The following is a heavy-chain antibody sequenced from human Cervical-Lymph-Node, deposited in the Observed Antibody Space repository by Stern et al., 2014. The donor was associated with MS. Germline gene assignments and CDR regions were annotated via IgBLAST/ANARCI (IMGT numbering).Heavy chain of an antibody. CDR2: IHPNSGGT. J-gene: IGHJ2*01. CDR1: GYTFNDYY. D-gene: IGHD6-19*01. V-gene: IGHV1-2*06. Sequence: QLVQSGAEVKKTGASVKVSCKASGYTFNDYYMHWVRQAPGQGLEWMGRIHPNSGGTNYAQKFQGRVTMTRDTSISTAYMELSRLRSDDAAVYYCARVAVAAPRYFDLWGRGTLVTVSS. CDR3: ARVAVAAPRYFDL.